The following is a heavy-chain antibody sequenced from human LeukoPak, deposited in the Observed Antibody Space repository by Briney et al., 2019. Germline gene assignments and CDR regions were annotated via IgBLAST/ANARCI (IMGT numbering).Heavy chain of an antibody. V-gene: IGHV3-21*01. J-gene: IGHJ5*02. CDR3: ARASVLLWFGEQPTWFDP. CDR2: ISTSSSYR. Sequence: TAGGSLRLSCAASGFTFSSYSMNWARQAPGKGLECVSSISTSSSYRYYADSVKGRFTISRDNAKNSLYLQMNSLRAEDTAVYYCARASVLLWFGEQPTWFDPWGQGTLVTVSS. D-gene: IGHD3-10*01. CDR1: GFTFSSYS.